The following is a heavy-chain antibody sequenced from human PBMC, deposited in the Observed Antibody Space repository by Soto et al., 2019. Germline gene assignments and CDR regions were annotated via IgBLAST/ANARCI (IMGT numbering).Heavy chain of an antibody. Sequence: LSLTCTVSGGSISSYYWSWIRQPPGKGLEWIGYIYYSGSTNYNPSLKSRVTISVDTSKNQFSLKLSSVTAADTAVYYCARSIGQLSLGGYYYGMNVWGQGTTVTGSS. CDR3: ARSIGQLSLGGYYYGMNV. V-gene: IGHV4-59*08. CDR1: GGSISSYY. CDR2: IYYSGST. D-gene: IGHD6-13*01. J-gene: IGHJ6*02.